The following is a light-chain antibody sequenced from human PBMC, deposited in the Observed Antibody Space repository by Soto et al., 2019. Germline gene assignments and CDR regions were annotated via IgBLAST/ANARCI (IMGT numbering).Light chain of an antibody. CDR2: GVS. Sequence: EIVLTQSPGTLSLSPGERATLSCRASQTVSSTFLAWYQQKPGQAPRLLIYGVSNRATGIPDRFSGSGSGTDFTPTINRLEPEDFAVYFCGQFVSSPPRTFGQGTKVEIK. CDR3: GQFVSSPPRT. CDR1: QTVSSTF. V-gene: IGKV3-20*01. J-gene: IGKJ1*01.